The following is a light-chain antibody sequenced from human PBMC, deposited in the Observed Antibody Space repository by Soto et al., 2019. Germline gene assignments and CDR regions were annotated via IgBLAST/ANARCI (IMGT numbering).Light chain of an antibody. CDR2: QAS. CDR1: RGISAW. CDR3: QQYNSSPWT. Sequence: DIQMTQSPSTLSASVGDRVTITCRASRGISAWVAWYQQKSGKAPRLLIYQASSLESGVPSRFNGSGSGTEFTLTISSLQPDDFATYYCQQYNSSPWTFGQGTKVDIK. V-gene: IGKV1-5*03. J-gene: IGKJ1*01.